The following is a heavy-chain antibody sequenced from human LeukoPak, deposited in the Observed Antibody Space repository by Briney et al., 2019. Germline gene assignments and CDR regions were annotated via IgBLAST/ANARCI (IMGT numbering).Heavy chain of an antibody. V-gene: IGHV3-33*01. J-gene: IGHJ4*02. CDR2: IWYDGSNK. CDR1: GFTFSSYG. Sequence: HPGRSLRLSCAASGFTFSSYGMHWVRQAPGKGLEWVAVIWYDGSNKYYADSVKGRFTISRDNSKNTLYLQMNSLRAEDTAVYYCARDIVATIAYFDYWGQGTLVTVSS. CDR3: ARDIVATIAYFDY. D-gene: IGHD5-12*01.